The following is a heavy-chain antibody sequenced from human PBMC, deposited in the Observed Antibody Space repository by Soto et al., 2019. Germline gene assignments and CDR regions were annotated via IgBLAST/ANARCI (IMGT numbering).Heavy chain of an antibody. V-gene: IGHV1-69*13. CDR3: ARGRVWVVVVVAATRYYYYGMAF. J-gene: IGHJ6*02. CDR1: RVTNGCYA. CDR2: IIPIFGTA. Sequence: PVKLTSEDSRVTNGCYALCWLRQATGQGLEWMGGIIPIFGTANYAQKFQGRVTITADESTSTAYMELSSLRSEDTAVYYCARGRVWVVVVVAATRYYYYGMAFWGHGTTVPVTS. D-gene: IGHD2-15*01.